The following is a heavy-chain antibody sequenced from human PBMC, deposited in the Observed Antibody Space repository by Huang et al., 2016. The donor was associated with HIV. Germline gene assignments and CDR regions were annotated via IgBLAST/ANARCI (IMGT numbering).Heavy chain of an antibody. J-gene: IGHJ3*02. CDR3: ARMFKYDSGGYWGNDAFDI. Sequence: QVQLQQWGAELLKPSETLSLTCAVSGGSFSGHYWTWIRAPPGRGLEWVGEISDRGSTTDNPSLKSRVTISGDTSQSQFSLKLNSVTAADTAIYYCARMFKYDSGGYWGNDAFDIWGQGTMVTVSS. CDR2: ISDRGST. D-gene: IGHD3-22*01. V-gene: IGHV4-34*02. CDR1: GGSFSGHY.